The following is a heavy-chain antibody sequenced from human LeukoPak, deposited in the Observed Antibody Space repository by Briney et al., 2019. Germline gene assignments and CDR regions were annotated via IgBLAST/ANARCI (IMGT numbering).Heavy chain of an antibody. D-gene: IGHD1-26*01. Sequence: PSETLSLTCTVSGGSISSSSYYWGWMRQPPGKGLEWIGSIYYSGSTYYNPSLRSRVTISVDTSKNQFSLKLSSVTAADTAVYYCTRESGPYCPFGYWGQGTLVVVPS. J-gene: IGHJ4*02. CDR3: TRESGPYCPFGY. CDR1: GGSISSSSYY. CDR2: IYYSGST. V-gene: IGHV4-39*02.